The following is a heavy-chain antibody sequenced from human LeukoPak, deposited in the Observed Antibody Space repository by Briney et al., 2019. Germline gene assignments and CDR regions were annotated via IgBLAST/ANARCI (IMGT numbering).Heavy chain of an antibody. CDR1: GFTFSTYS. D-gene: IGHD3-22*01. J-gene: IGHJ5*02. CDR3: ARGRYYDTSAYNWFDP. CDR2: ISGSGGSI. V-gene: IGHV3-48*01. Sequence: GGSLRLSCAASGFTFSTYSMNWIRQASGKGLEWISYISGSGGSIFSADSVRGRFTISRDNANNSLFLQMNSLRAEDTAVYYCARGRYYDTSAYNWFDPWGQGTLVTVSS.